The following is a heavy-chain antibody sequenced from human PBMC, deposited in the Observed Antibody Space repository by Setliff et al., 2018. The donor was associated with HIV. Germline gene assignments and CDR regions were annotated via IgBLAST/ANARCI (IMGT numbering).Heavy chain of an antibody. J-gene: IGHJ4*02. CDR2: ISYSGST. V-gene: IGHV4-31*03. CDR1: GSSFSSGIYY. D-gene: IGHD1-1*01. Sequence: TLSLTCNVSGSSFSSGIYYWTWIRQQPGKGLEWIGYISYSGSTYYNPSLKSRLTMSIDTSKSHFSLNLNSVTAADTAVHYCARGTTSITFDYWSQGTLVTVSS. CDR3: ARGTTSITFDY.